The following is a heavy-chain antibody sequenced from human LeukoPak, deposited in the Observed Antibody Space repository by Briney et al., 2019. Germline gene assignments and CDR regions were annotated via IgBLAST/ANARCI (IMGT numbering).Heavy chain of an antibody. CDR3: ATDNAPVVVTYGPGFER. CDR1: GDNLTELS. CDR2: IELEDGDT. Sequence: GVSVKVSCKVSGDNLTELSVHWVRQAPGKGLQWMGGIELEDGDTIYAQNFQGRVTMTADTSTKTAYMALSSLRSDDTAVYDWATDNAPVVVTYGPGFERGGRGTLVAVS. J-gene: IGHJ4*02. V-gene: IGHV1-24*01. D-gene: IGHD3-22*01.